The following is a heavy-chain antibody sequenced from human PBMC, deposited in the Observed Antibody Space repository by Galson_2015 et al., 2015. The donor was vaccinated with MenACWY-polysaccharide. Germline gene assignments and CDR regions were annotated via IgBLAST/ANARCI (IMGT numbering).Heavy chain of an antibody. CDR2: ISSDGKNA. Sequence: SLRLSCAASGFTFGSYAIHWARQAPGKGLEWVALISSDGKNAYYADSVRGRFTISRDSSKKTVSLEMNSLRNDDTAVYFCARDACSSVNCFSDFCYYMDV. D-gene: IGHD2-2*01. J-gene: IGHJ6*03. V-gene: IGHV3-33*08. CDR1: GFTFGSYA. CDR3: ARDACSSVNCFSDFCYYMDV.